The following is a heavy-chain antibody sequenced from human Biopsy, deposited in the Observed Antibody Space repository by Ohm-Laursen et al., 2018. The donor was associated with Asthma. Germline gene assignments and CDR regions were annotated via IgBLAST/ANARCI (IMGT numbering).Heavy chain of an antibody. V-gene: IGHV1-69*13. J-gene: IGHJ4*02. D-gene: IGHD2-2*01. CDR2: INSVFGTT. Sequence: ASVKVSCKFLGGTFNTYVIGWVRQAPGHGLEWMGGINSVFGTTTYPQKFPDRVTITADDSTSTVYMELSSLRSEDTAVYYCARKAGSCISRTCYSLDFWGRGTLVTVSS. CDR1: GGTFNTYV. CDR3: ARKAGSCISRTCYSLDF.